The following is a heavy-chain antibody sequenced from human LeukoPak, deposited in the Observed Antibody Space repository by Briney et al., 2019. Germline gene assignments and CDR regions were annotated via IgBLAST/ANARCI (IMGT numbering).Heavy chain of an antibody. CDR2: INHSGST. Sequence: SETLSLTCAVYGGSFSGYYWSWIRQPPGRGLEWIGEINHSGSTNYNPSLKSRVTISVDTSKNQFSLKLSSVTAADTAVYYCARGPTYYYDSSGYYYRQDYYYYYMDVWGKGTTVTVSS. D-gene: IGHD3-22*01. V-gene: IGHV4-34*01. CDR1: GGSFSGYY. CDR3: ARGPTYYYDSSGYYYRQDYYYYYMDV. J-gene: IGHJ6*03.